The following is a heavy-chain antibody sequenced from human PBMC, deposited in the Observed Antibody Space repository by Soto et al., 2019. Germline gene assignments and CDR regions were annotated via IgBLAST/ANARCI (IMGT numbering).Heavy chain of an antibody. V-gene: IGHV3-48*01. CDR3: ARAGIAVAGTRLYYYYYMDV. D-gene: IGHD6-19*01. CDR2: ISSSSSTI. J-gene: IGHJ6*03. Sequence: GGSLRLSCAASGFTFSSYSMNWVRQAPGKGLEWVSYISSSSSTIYYADSVKGRFTISRDNAKNSLYLQMNSLRAEDRAVYYCARAGIAVAGTRLYYYYYMDVWGKGTTVTVSS. CDR1: GFTFSSYS.